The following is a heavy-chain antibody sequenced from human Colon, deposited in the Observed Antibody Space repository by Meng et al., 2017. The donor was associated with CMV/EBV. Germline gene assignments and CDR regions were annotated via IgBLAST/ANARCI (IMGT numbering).Heavy chain of an antibody. J-gene: IGHJ5*02. V-gene: IGHV4-61*01. Sequence: CTVSGASVRSTSHYWSWIRQPPGKGLEWIGYIYHNGDTNYNPSLKSRVSLSLDTSNNQFSLHLSSVTAADTAMYYCSRITIFNNFFDPWGQGTLVTVSS. CDR3: SRITIFNNFFDP. CDR1: GASVRSTSHY. D-gene: IGHD3-3*01. CDR2: IYHNGDT.